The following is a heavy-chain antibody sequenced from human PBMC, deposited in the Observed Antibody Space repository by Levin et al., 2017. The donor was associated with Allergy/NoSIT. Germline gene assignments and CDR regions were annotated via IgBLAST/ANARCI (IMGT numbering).Heavy chain of an antibody. V-gene: IGHV3-20*01. J-gene: IGHJ4*02. CDR2: INWNGGST. D-gene: IGHD6-19*01. Sequence: GGSLRLSCAASGFTFDDYGMSWVRQAPGKGLEWVSGINWNGGSTGYADSVKGRFTISRDNAKNSLYLQMNSLRAEDTALYHCARDTYSSGWYELDYWGQGTLVTVSS. CDR1: GFTFDDYG. CDR3: ARDTYSSGWYELDY.